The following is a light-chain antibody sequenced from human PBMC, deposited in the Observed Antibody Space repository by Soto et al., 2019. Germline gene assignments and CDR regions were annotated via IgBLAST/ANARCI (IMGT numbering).Light chain of an antibody. V-gene: IGKV1-5*03. J-gene: IGKJ1*01. CDR1: QTISSW. CDR2: KAS. CDR3: QHYSSYSEA. Sequence: DIQMTQSPSTLSGSAGDRVTITCRASQTISSWLAWYQQKPGKAPKLLIYKASTLKSGVPSRFSGSGSGTEFTLTISSLQPDDFATYYCQHYSSYSEAFGQGTKVELK.